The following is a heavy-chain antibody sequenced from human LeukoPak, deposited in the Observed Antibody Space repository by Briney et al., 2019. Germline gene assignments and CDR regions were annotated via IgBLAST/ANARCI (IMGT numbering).Heavy chain of an antibody. CDR3: ATNRIGSSFDY. J-gene: IGHJ4*02. CDR1: GYTFTGHY. Sequence: GASVKVSCKASGYTFTGHYMHWVRQAPGQGLEWMRRIDINSGGTTFAQHFQGRVTLTRDTSISTGYMELSGLTSDDTAVYYCATNRIGSSFDYWGQGTLVSVSS. D-gene: IGHD6-19*01. CDR2: IDINSGGT. V-gene: IGHV1-2*02.